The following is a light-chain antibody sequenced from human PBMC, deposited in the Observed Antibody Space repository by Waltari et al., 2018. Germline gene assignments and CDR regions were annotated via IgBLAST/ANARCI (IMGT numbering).Light chain of an antibody. CDR2: AAS. CDR3: QQSYTTPLT. V-gene: IGKV1-39*01. CDR1: QNIDNY. Sequence: DIQMTQSPSSLSASVGDRVTITCRASQNIDNYLIWYQQSPGKAPKLLIYAASSLQSGVPSRFSGRGSGTDFTLTISSLQPEDFATYYCQQSYTTPLTFGGGTKVDLK. J-gene: IGKJ4*01.